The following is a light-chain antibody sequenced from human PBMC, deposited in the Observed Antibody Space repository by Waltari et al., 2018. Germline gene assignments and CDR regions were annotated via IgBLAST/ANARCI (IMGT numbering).Light chain of an antibody. J-gene: IGKJ4*01. Sequence: DIQMTQFPSSLSASVGDRVVVPCRASPTISVSLSWDQQKPGKAPKLLIYGASSLQSGVPSRFSGSGSGTDFTLTISSLQPEDFGTYYCQQSKTPPLTFGGGTKVEF. CDR1: PTISVS. V-gene: IGKV1-39*01. CDR3: QQSKTPPLT. CDR2: GAS.